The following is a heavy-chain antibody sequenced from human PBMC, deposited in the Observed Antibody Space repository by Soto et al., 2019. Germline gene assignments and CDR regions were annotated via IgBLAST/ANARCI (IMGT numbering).Heavy chain of an antibody. CDR1: GGTFSSYA. J-gene: IGHJ3*02. CDR2: IIPIFGTA. V-gene: IGHV1-69*13. Sequence: SVKVSCKASGGTFSSYAITWVRQAPGQGLEWMGGIIPIFGTANYAQKFQGRVTITADESTSTAYMELSSLRSEDTAAYYCARSRMATVVIGAFDIWGQGTMVTVSS. D-gene: IGHD4-17*01. CDR3: ARSRMATVVIGAFDI.